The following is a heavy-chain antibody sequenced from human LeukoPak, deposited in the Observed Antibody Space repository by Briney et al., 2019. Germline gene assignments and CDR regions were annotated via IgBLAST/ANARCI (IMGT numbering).Heavy chain of an antibody. CDR2: IGGSGDST. J-gene: IGHJ6*04. CDR1: GFTFSSYT. V-gene: IGHV3-23*01. CDR3: TNTDSVVCCRDTTCYIWRPLDV. D-gene: IGHD2-2*02. Sequence: GGSLRLSCAASGFTFSSYTMNWVRQAPGKGLEWVAAIGGSGDSTYYADSVKGRFTISRDNSKNTLYLQMTSLTAEDTAVYFCTNTDSVVCCRDTTCYIWRPLDVCSKRTTPTVPS.